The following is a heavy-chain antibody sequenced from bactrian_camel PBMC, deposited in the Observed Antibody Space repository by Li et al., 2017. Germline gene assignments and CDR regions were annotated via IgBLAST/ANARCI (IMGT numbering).Heavy chain of an antibody. Sequence: VQLVETGGGSVQAGGSLRLSCAASGGIYSSDCMGWFRQAPGKGLEWVSNIYNDASRTYYADSVKGQFTISRDNAKNTVYLQMNSLTSEDSAMYYCTARYEFGLGACRGVGGLYLLGPGDPGHRL. D-gene: IGHD1*01. CDR3: TARYEFGLGACRGVGGLYL. CDR2: IYNDASRT. J-gene: IGHJ6*01. V-gene: IGHV3S7*01. CDR1: GGIYSSDC.